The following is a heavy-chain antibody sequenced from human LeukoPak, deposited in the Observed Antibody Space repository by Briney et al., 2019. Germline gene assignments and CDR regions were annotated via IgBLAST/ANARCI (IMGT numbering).Heavy chain of an antibody. V-gene: IGHV3-33*06. D-gene: IGHD5-24*01. CDR1: GFTFSNYG. J-gene: IGHJ4*02. CDR2: IWNDGSNK. Sequence: PGGSLRLSCAASGFTFSNYGMHWVRQAPGKGLEWVAVIWNDGSNKYYADSVKGRFTISRDNFKNTLFLQMNSLRAEDTAVYYCAKDRETATMSEYYFDYWGQGTLVTVSS. CDR3: AKDRETATMSEYYFDY.